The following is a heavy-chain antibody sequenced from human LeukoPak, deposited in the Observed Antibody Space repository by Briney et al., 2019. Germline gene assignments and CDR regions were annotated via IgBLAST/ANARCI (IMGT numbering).Heavy chain of an antibody. CDR3: GRELSGGNDY. J-gene: IGHJ4*02. CDR1: GFIFSDYY. CDR2: ISSSGSTI. V-gene: IGHV3-11*04. D-gene: IGHD4-23*01. Sequence: GGSLRLSCTVSGFIFSDYYMSWVRQAPGKGLEWISDISSSGSTIYYADSVKGRFTISRDNAKKSLYLQMSRLRAEDTAVYYCGRELSGGNDYWGQGTLVTVSS.